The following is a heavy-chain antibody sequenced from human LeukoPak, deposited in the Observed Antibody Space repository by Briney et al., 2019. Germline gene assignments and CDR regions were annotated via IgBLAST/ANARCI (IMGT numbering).Heavy chain of an antibody. J-gene: IGHJ5*02. Sequence: PGGSLRLSCAASGFTFDDYGMSWVRQGPGKGLEWVSGINWNGGNTGYADSVKGRFTIFRDNAKNSRYLEMDSLRVEDTALYYCARTSDGNWFDPWGQGTLVTVSS. CDR3: ARTSDGNWFDP. CDR1: GFTFDDYG. V-gene: IGHV3-20*04. D-gene: IGHD1-26*01. CDR2: INWNGGNT.